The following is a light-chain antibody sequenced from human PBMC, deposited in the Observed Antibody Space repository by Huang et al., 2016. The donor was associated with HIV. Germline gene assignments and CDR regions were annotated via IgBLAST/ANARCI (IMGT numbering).Light chain of an antibody. Sequence: DIQMTQSPSSLSASVGDRVTITCRASQSISSYLHWYQQKPGKAPKLLIYAASSLQSGVPSRFSGSGSGTDFTLTISSLQPEDFETYYCQQSYSMPLTFGGGTKVEIK. V-gene: IGKV1-39*01. CDR2: AAS. CDR3: QQSYSMPLT. J-gene: IGKJ4*01. CDR1: QSISSY.